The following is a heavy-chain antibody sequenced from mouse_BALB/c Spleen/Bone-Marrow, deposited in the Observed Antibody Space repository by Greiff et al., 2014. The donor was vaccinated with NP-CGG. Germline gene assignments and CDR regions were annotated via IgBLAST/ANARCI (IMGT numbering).Heavy chain of an antibody. J-gene: IGHJ3*01. D-gene: IGHD3-3*01. V-gene: IGHV5-12-2*01. CDR3: ARRAGAY. CDR1: GFTFSSYT. CDR2: ISNGGGST. Sequence: EVMLVESGGGLVQPGGSLKLPCAASGFTFSSYTMSWVRQTPEKRLEWVAYISNGGGSTYYPDTVKGRFTISRDNAKNTLYLQMSSLKSEDTAMYYCARRAGAYWGQGTLVTVSA.